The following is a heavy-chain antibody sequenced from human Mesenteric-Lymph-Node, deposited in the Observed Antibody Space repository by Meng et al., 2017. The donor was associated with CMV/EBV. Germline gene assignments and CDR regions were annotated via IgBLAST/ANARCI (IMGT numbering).Heavy chain of an antibody. V-gene: IGHV3-23*01. CDR2: IGGSCVGI. Sequence: ALSGFTFSDYAMSWVHRAPGKGLEWVSGIGGSCVGIYYADAVKGRFTISRDNFKISLYLQMNSLRAEDTAVYYCAKEGHTSNWYIDYWGQGTLVTVSS. CDR3: AKEGHTSNWYIDY. J-gene: IGHJ4*02. D-gene: IGHD6-13*01. CDR1: GFTFSDYA.